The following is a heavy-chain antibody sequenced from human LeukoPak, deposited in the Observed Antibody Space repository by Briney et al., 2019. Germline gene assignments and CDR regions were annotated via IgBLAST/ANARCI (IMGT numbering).Heavy chain of an antibody. D-gene: IGHD6-19*01. CDR2: IYYSGST. CDR3: ASLAVAGLSEGY. Sequence: PSETLSLTCTDSGGSISSDSYYWAWIRQPPGKGLEWIASIYYSGSTYYNPSLKSRVTISVDTSRNQFSLKLSSVTAADTAVYYCASLAVAGLSEGYWGQGTLVIVSS. J-gene: IGHJ4*02. CDR1: GGSISSDSYY. V-gene: IGHV4-39*01.